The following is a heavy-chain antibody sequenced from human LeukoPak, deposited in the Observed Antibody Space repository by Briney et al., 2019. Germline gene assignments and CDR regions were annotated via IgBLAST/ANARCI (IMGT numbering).Heavy chain of an antibody. CDR1: GYTFTGYY. J-gene: IGHJ4*02. CDR3: ARNLRLRLSPIDY. D-gene: IGHD4-17*01. Sequence: ASVKVSCKASGYTFTGYYMHWVRQAPGQGLEWMGWINPSSGGTNYAQKFQGRVTMTRDTSISTAYMELSRLRSDDTAVYYCARNLRLRLSPIDYWGQGTLVTVSS. CDR2: INPSSGGT. V-gene: IGHV1-2*02.